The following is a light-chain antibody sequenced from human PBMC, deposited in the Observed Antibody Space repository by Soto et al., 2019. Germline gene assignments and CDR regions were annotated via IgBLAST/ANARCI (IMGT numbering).Light chain of an antibody. Sequence: EIVLTQSPATLSLSPGERATLSCRASQSVSSYLAWYQQKPGQAPRLLIYDASNRATGIPARFSGSGSGTEFTHTIHSLEPDDFAVYSCQQRSYWRTAYTFGQGTKLDSK. CDR1: QSVSSY. CDR2: DAS. V-gene: IGKV3-11*01. J-gene: IGKJ2*01. CDR3: QQRSYWRTAYT.